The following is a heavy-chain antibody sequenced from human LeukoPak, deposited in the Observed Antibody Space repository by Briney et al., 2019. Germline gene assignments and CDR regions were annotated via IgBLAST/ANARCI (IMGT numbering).Heavy chain of an antibody. J-gene: IGHJ6*02. CDR2: TYYRSKWYN. D-gene: IGHD6-19*01. V-gene: IGHV6-1*01. CDR3: ARIIAVAPRDYYYGMDV. Sequence: SQTLSLTCAISGDSVSSNSAAWNWIRQSPSRGLEWLGRTYYRSKWYNDYAVSAKSRITINPDTSKNQFSLQLNSVTPEDTAVYYCARIIAVAPRDYYYGMDVWGQGTTVTVSS. CDR1: GDSVSSNSAA.